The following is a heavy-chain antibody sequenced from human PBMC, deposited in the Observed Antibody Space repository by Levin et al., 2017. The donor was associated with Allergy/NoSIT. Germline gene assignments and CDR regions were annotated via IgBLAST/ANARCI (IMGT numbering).Heavy chain of an antibody. Sequence: GGSLRLSCAASGFTFSSYGMHWVRQAPGKGLEWVAVISYDGSNKYYADSVKGRFTISRDNSKNTLYLQMNSLRAEDTAVYYCAKDAWNYYDSSGYYYPAGWYFDLWGRGTLVTVSS. CDR1: GFTFSSYG. D-gene: IGHD3-22*01. CDR2: ISYDGSNK. J-gene: IGHJ2*01. V-gene: IGHV3-30*18. CDR3: AKDAWNYYDSSGYYYPAGWYFDL.